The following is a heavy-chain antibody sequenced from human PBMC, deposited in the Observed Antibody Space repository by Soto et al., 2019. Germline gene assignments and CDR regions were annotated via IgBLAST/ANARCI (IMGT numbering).Heavy chain of an antibody. V-gene: IGHV5-10-1*01. Sequence: GESLKISCKGSGYSFTSYCISWVRQMPGKGLEWMGRVDPSDSYTNYSPSFQGHVTISADKSISTAYLQWSSLKASDTAMYYCARNVYGTGSYYWFDPWGQGTLVAVSS. J-gene: IGHJ5*02. D-gene: IGHD3-10*01. CDR3: ARNVYGTGSYYWFDP. CDR1: GYSFTSYC. CDR2: VDPSDSYT.